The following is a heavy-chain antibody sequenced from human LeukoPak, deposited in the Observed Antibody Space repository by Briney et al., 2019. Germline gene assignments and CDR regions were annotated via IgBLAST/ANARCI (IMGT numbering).Heavy chain of an antibody. CDR1: GYTFTGYY. D-gene: IGHD6-13*01. V-gene: IGHV1-2*02. Sequence: ASVKVSCKASGYTFTGYYMHWVRQAPGQGLEWMGWINPNSGGTNYAQKFQGRVTMTRDTSISTAYMELSRLRSDDTAVYYCARGGIAAAGKRYYYYGMDVWGQGTTVTVSS. CDR2: INPNSGGT. J-gene: IGHJ6*02. CDR3: ARGGIAAAGKRYYYYGMDV.